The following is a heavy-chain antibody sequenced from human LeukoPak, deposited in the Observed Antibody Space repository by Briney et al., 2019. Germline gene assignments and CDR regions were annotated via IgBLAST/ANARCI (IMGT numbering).Heavy chain of an antibody. CDR3: ARDRSSSLDY. CDR1: GFTFNSSA. J-gene: IGHJ4*02. D-gene: IGHD6-13*01. CDR2: ITTSGSSS. V-gene: IGHV3-23*01. Sequence: GGSLRLSCAASGFTFNSSAMAWVRQAPGKGLEWVSTITTSGSSSFYADSVKDRFTISRDNSKNTLYLQMNSLRAEDTAVYYCARDRSSSLDYWGQGTLVTVSS.